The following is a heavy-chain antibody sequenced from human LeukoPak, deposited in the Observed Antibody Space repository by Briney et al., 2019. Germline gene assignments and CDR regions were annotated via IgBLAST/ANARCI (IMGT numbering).Heavy chain of an antibody. Sequence: ASVKVSCKASSYSFTSYGFSWVRQAPGQGLEWMGWISAYNGNTKYAQKLQGRVTMTTDTSTSTAYMELRSLRSDDTAVYYCARDNFPGYGGGVIKNMDIWGKGTTVTVSS. CDR1: SYSFTSYG. J-gene: IGHJ6*03. D-gene: IGHD3-3*01. CDR2: ISAYNGNT. CDR3: ARDNFPGYGGGVIKNMDI. V-gene: IGHV1-18*01.